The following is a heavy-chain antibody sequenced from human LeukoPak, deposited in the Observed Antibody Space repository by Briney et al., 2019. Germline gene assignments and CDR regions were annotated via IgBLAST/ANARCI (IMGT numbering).Heavy chain of an antibody. J-gene: IGHJ6*03. CDR3: ARGTYYYYYYMDV. CDR1: GFTFSSYA. V-gene: IGHV3-23*01. CDR2: ISGSGGST. D-gene: IGHD2-2*01. Sequence: GGSLRLSCAASGFTFSSYAMSWVRQAPGKGLEWVSAISGSGGSTYYADSVKGRFTISRDNSKNTLYLQMNSLRAEDTAVYYCARGTYYYYYYMDVWGKGTTVTVSS.